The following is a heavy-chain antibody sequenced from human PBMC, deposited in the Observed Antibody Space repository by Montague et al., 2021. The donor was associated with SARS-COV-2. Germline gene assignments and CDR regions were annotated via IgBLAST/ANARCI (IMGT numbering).Heavy chain of an antibody. D-gene: IGHD2-21*02. Sequence: CAISGDSVSSNSATWNWNRQSPSRGLEWLGRTYYRSKWYNDYAVSVKSRVIINPDTSNNRISLQLNSVTPEDTAVYYCARAYCGGDCYFYWYFDLWGRGTLVTVSS. CDR2: TYYRSKWYN. CDR3: ARAYCGGDCYFYWYFDL. V-gene: IGHV6-1*01. CDR1: GDSVSSNSAT. J-gene: IGHJ2*01.